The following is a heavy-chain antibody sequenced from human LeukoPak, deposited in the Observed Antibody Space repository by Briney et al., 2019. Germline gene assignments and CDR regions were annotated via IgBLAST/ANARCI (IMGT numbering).Heavy chain of an antibody. CDR2: IIPIFGTA. CDR1: GGTFSSYA. V-gene: IGHV1-69*05. CDR3: AGRDHDYGDYVYFQH. D-gene: IGHD4-17*01. J-gene: IGHJ1*01. Sequence: ASVKVSCKASGGTFSSYAISWVRQAPGQGLEWMGRIIPIFGTANYAQKFQGRVTITTDESTSTAHMELSSLRSEDTAVYYCAGRDHDYGDYVYFQHWGQGTLVTVSS.